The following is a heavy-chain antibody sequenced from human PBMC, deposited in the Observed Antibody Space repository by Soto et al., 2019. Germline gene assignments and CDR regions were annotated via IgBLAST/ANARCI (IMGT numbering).Heavy chain of an antibody. CDR1: GYTFTSYG. J-gene: IGHJ6*02. Sequence: ASVKVSCKASGYTFTSYGISWVRQAPGQGLEWMGWISAYNGNTNYAQKLQGRVTMTTDTSTSTAYMELRSLRSDDTAVYYCARGAAPDYGDYGDHYYYYGMDVWGQGTTVTVSS. D-gene: IGHD4-17*01. CDR3: ARGAAPDYGDYGDHYYYYGMDV. V-gene: IGHV1-18*01. CDR2: ISAYNGNT.